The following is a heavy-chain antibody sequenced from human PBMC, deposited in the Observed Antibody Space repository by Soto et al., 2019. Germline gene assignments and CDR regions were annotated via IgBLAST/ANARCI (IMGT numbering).Heavy chain of an antibody. V-gene: IGHV1-69*06. Sequence: QVQLVQSGAEVKKPGSSVKVSCKASGGSFSSYAISWVRQAPGQGLEWMGGIIPIFGTANYALKFQGRVRITADISTSTVYMEVSRLRFEDTDMYYCARGGGEMTTPPVYRYWGQGTLVTVSS. CDR2: IIPIFGTA. CDR1: GGSFSSYA. CDR3: ARGGGEMTTPPVYRY. J-gene: IGHJ4*02. D-gene: IGHD4-17*01.